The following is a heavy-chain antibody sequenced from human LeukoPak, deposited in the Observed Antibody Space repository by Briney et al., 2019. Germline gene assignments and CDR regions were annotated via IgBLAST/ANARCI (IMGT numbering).Heavy chain of an antibody. D-gene: IGHD6-19*01. CDR3: ARGHIPAGSSGWYWRPLDY. CDR1: GGSFSGYY. J-gene: IGHJ4*02. V-gene: IGHV4-34*01. CDR2: INHSGST. Sequence: SETLSLTCAVYGGSFSGYYWSWIRQPPGKGLEWIGEINHSGSTNYNPSLKSRVTISVDTSKNQLSLKLSSVTAADTAVYYCARGHIPAGSSGWYWRPLDYWGQGTLVTVSS.